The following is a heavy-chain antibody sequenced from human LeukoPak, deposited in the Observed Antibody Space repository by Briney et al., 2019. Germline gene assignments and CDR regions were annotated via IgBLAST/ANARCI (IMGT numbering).Heavy chain of an antibody. J-gene: IGHJ4*02. CDR3: AREGDYLGTFDY. V-gene: IGHV4-39*07. CDR1: GGSISSSGYY. Sequence: SETPSLTCTVSGGSISSSGYYWGWIRQPPGKGLEWIGSIYYSGSTYYNPSLKSRVTISVDTSKNQFSLKLSSVTAADTAVYYCAREGDYLGTFDYWGQGTLVTVSS. D-gene: IGHD1-14*01. CDR2: IYYSGST.